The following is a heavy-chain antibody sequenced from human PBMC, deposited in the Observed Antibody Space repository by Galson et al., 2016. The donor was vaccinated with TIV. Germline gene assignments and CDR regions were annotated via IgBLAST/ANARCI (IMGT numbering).Heavy chain of an antibody. V-gene: IGHV6-1*01. CDR2: TFYRSKWYN. Sequence: CAISGDSVSSNSAAWNWLRQSPSRGLEWLGRTFYRSKWYNDYAPSVKIRITINPDTSKNQLSLQLHSMTPEDTAAYYCARATPSVFGIIMTLDSWGQGTLVTVSS. CDR1: GDSVSSNSAA. J-gene: IGHJ4*02. CDR3: ARATPSVFGIIMTLDS. D-gene: IGHD3-16*01.